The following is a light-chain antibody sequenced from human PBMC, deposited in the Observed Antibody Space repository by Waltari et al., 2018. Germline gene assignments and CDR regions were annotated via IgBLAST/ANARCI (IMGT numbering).Light chain of an antibody. Sequence: EIVLTQSPGTLSLSPGDGATLSCGASQTVTSNYLAWYQFKPGQAPRLLIYAASTRATGIPDRFSGSGSDTDFTLTISRLESDDFAVYYCQQYGRSPPWTFGQGTKVEIK. CDR3: QQYGRSPPWT. J-gene: IGKJ1*01. CDR2: AAS. V-gene: IGKV3-20*01. CDR1: QTVTSNY.